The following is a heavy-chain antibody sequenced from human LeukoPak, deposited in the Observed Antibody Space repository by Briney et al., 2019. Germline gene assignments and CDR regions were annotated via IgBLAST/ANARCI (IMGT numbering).Heavy chain of an antibody. J-gene: IGHJ5*02. CDR3: ARGDLLNTVFGWKAWFDP. CDR1: GGSISSGDYY. V-gene: IGHV4-30-4*01. Sequence: SETLSLTCTVSGGSISSGDYYWSWIRQPPGKGLEWIGYIYYSGSTYYNPSLKSRVTISVDTSKNQFSLKLSSVTAADTAVYYCARGDLLNTVFGWKAWFDPWGQGTLVTVSS. D-gene: IGHD3-3*01. CDR2: IYYSGST.